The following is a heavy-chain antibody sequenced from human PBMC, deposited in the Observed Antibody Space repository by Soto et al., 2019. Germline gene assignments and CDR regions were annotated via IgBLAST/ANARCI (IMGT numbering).Heavy chain of an antibody. V-gene: IGHV2-5*02. D-gene: IGHD3-3*01. CDR3: APSDPSDNFWSGYPFH. Sequence: QITLKESGPTLVKPTQTLTLTCTFSGLSLSTSGVAVGWIRQPPGKTLEWLALIYWDDNNRYSPSLKNRLTVTKDTSKTQVALTMTNLDPVDTGTYYCAPSDPSDNFWSGYPFHWGQGSQVTVSS. J-gene: IGHJ4*02. CDR2: IYWDDNN. CDR1: GLSLSTSGVA.